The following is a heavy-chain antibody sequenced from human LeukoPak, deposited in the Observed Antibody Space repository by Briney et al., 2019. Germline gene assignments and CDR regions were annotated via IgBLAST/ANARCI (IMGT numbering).Heavy chain of an antibody. Sequence: GGSLRLSCAASGFTFSSYAMSWVRQAPGKGLEWVSFISSTGGTIYYADSVKGRFTVSRDNGKNSLLLQMNSLRAEDTALYYCARGYSRAAFDIWGQGTVVAVSS. CDR3: ARGYSRAAFDI. CDR1: GFTFSSYA. D-gene: IGHD2-15*01. V-gene: IGHV3-48*01. CDR2: ISSTGGTI. J-gene: IGHJ3*02.